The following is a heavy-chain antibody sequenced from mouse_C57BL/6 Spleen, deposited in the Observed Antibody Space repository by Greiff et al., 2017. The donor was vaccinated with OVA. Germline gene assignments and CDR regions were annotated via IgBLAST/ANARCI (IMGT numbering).Heavy chain of an antibody. Sequence: LVESGPELVKPGASVKISCKASGYSFTDYNMNWVKQSNGKSLEWIGVINPNYGTTSYNQKFKGKATLTVDQSSSTAYMQLNSLTSEDSAVYYCARNPITTVVATPFDYWGQGTTLTVSS. V-gene: IGHV1-39*01. CDR3: ARNPITTVVATPFDY. CDR2: INPNYGTT. CDR1: GYSFTDYN. D-gene: IGHD1-1*01. J-gene: IGHJ2*01.